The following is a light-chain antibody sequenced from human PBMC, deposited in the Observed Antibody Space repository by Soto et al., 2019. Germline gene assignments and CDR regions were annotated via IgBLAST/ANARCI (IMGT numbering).Light chain of an antibody. CDR3: QRYGSSPLT. CDR1: QSVSSSY. J-gene: IGKJ3*01. Sequence: EIVLTQSPGTLSLSPGERATLSCRASQSVSSSYLAWYQQKPGQAPRLLIYGASSSATGIPDRFSGSGSGTDFTLTISRLEPEAVSVYYCQRYGSSPLTFGPATKVDIK. V-gene: IGKV3-20*01. CDR2: GAS.